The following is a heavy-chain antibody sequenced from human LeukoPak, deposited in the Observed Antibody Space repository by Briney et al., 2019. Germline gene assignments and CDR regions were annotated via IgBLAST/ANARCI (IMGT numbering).Heavy chain of an antibody. CDR2: INHSGST. D-gene: IGHD5-12*01. CDR3: AVGDIVATIRY. J-gene: IGHJ4*02. Sequence: PSETLSLTCAVYGGSFSGYYWSWIRQPPGKGLEWIGEINHSGSTNYNPSLKSRVTISVDTSKNQFSLKLSSVTAADTAVYYCAVGDIVATIRYWGQGILVTVSS. CDR1: GGSFSGYY. V-gene: IGHV4-34*01.